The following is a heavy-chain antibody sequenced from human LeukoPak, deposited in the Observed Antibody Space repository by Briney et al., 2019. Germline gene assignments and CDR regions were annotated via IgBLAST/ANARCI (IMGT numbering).Heavy chain of an antibody. V-gene: IGHV3-23*01. Sequence: GGSLRLSCAASGFTFSNYGMNWVRQAPGKGLEWVSGITGSGGSTYYAGSVKGRFTISRDNSKNTLYLQVNSLRAEDTAVYYCAKDDGLIMFSSWGQGTLVTVSS. D-gene: IGHD3-16*01. CDR3: AKDDGLIMFSS. CDR2: ITGSGGST. J-gene: IGHJ5*02. CDR1: GFTFSNYG.